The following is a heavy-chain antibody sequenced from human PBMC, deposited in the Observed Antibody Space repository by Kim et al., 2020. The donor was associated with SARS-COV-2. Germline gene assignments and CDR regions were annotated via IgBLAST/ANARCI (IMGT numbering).Heavy chain of an antibody. Sequence: PSLKSRVSMSVDTSKNQFSMGLNSVTAADTAVYYCARGFCSGGSCYRSFDNWGQGTLVTVSS. V-gene: IGHV4-59*09. J-gene: IGHJ4*02. CDR3: ARGFCSGGSCYRSFDN. D-gene: IGHD2-15*01.